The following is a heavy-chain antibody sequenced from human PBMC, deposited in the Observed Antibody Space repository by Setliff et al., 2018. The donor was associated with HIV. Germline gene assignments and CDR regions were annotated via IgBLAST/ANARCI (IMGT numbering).Heavy chain of an antibody. CDR3: AIGDEYPGVFQS. D-gene: IGHD2-2*01. V-gene: IGHV4-38-2*01. J-gene: IGHJ5*02. CDR2: VHQSGST. CDR1: GYSINNGYY. Sequence: PSETLSLTCAVSGYSINNGYYWTWIRQPPGKGLEWIGTVHQSGSTYYNASLETRVIISIDLSRNQFSLTLTSLTAADTAIYYCAIGDEYPGVFQSWGQGKVVTVSS.